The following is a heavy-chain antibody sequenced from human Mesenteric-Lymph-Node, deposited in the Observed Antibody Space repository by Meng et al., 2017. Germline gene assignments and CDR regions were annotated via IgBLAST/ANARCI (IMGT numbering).Heavy chain of an antibody. D-gene: IGHD3-22*01. Sequence: QGQLKQLGAGLLKPSETLSTTCAVNGGSFSGYYWSWIRQPPGKGLEWSGEINHSGSTNYNPSLKSRVTMSVDTSKNQFSLNLNSVTAVDTAVYYCARNVPGTSAYYDWGQGTLVTVSS. CDR3: ARNVPGTSAYYD. J-gene: IGHJ4*02. CDR2: INHSGST. CDR1: GGSFSGYY. V-gene: IGHV4-34*01.